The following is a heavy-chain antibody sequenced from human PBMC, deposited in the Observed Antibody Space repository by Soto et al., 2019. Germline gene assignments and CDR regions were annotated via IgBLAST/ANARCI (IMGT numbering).Heavy chain of an antibody. D-gene: IGHD4-17*01. J-gene: IGHJ4*02. V-gene: IGHV3-23*01. CDR2: ISQSDDTT. Sequence: VQLLESGGDLVQPGGSLRLSCATSGFTFSRHAMTWVRQAPGRGLEWVSSISQSDDTTYYAASVKGRFTISRDISKSTLYLQMSGLSAEDTAVYYCAKGYGDSDSWGQGTPVTVSS. CDR3: AKGYGDSDS. CDR1: GFTFSRHA.